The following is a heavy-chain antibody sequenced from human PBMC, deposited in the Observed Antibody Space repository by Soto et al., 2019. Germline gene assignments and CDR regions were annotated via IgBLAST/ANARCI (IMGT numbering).Heavy chain of an antibody. CDR2: VSASGSIT. V-gene: IGHV3-23*01. CDR1: GFRFSNCD. CDR3: AKGDCSGGRCYRGFDY. J-gene: IGHJ4*02. D-gene: IGHD2-15*01. Sequence: EVQVLESGGGLVQPGGSLRLSCAASGFRFSNCDMSWVRQAPGKGLEWVSGVSASGSITCYADSAKGRFTISRENAKNTMFLQMNSLRAEDTAVYFCAKGDCSGGRCYRGFDYWGQGTLVTVSA.